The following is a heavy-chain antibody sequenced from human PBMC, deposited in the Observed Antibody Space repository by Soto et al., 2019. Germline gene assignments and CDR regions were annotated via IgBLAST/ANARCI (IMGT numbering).Heavy chain of an antibody. Sequence: QLQLQESGSGLVKPSQTLSLTCAVSGGSISSGGYFWSWIRQPPGKGLEGIGYIYHSGSTYYNPSLKSRVTISVDRSKNQFSLNLTSVTAADTAVYYCAAGGGLPRYYWGQGTLVTVSS. CDR3: AAGGGLPRYY. J-gene: IGHJ4*02. D-gene: IGHD5-12*01. V-gene: IGHV4-30-2*01. CDR2: IYHSGST. CDR1: GGSISSGGYF.